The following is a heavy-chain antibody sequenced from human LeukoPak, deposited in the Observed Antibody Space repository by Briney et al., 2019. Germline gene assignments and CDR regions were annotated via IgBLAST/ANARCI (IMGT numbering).Heavy chain of an antibody. CDR2: ISSSSSYI. D-gene: IGHD4-11*01. Sequence: PGGSLRLSCAASGFTFSSYGMSWVRQAPGKGLEWVSSISSSSSYIYYVDSVKGRFTISRDNAKNSLFLQMNSLRAEDTAVYYCARGYSNYGYAFNIWGQGTMVAVSS. J-gene: IGHJ3*02. CDR1: GFTFSSYG. V-gene: IGHV3-21*01. CDR3: ARGYSNYGYAFNI.